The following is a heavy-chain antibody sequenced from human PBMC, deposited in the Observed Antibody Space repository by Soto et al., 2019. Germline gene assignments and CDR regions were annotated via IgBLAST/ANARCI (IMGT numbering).Heavy chain of an antibody. CDR1: GFTFSSYS. V-gene: IGHV3-21*01. CDR3: AREMFVLCSVGSCFYI. D-gene: IGHD2-15*01. J-gene: IGHJ1*01. Sequence: GGSLRLSCAASGFTFSSYSMNWVRQAPGKGLEWVSAISSSGSYIYYADSVKGRFTVSRDNARNSLYLQMNSLRDEDTAVYYCAREMFVLCSVGSCFYIWGQGTLVTVSS. CDR2: ISSSGSYI.